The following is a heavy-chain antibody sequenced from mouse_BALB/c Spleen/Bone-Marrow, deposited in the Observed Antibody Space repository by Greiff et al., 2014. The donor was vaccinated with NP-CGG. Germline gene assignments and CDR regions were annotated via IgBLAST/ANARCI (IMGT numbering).Heavy chain of an antibody. V-gene: IGHV5-12*02. D-gene: IGHD1-1*01. CDR1: GFSFSDYY. J-gene: IGHJ2*01. CDR3: ARLGDYSYFDY. CDR2: ISNGGGST. Sequence: EVQLVESGGGLVQPGGSLKLSCATSGFSFSDYYMYWIRQTPEKRLEWVAYISNGGGSTYYPDTVKGRFTISRDNAKNTLYLQMSRLKSEDTDMYYCARLGDYSYFDYWGQGTTLTVSS.